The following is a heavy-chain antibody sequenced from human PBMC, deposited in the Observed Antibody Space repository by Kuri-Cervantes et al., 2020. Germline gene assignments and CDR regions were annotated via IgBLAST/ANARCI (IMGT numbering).Heavy chain of an antibody. V-gene: IGHV3-30*18. CDR3: AKSGGATDY. D-gene: IGHD1-26*01. CDR1: GFTFSSYG. Sequence: GSLRLSCAASGFTFSSYGMHWVRQAPGKGLEWVAVISYDGSNKYYADSVKGRFTISRDNSKNTLYLQMNSLRAEDTAVYYCAKSGGATDYWGQGTLVTVSS. J-gene: IGHJ4*02. CDR2: ISYDGSNK.